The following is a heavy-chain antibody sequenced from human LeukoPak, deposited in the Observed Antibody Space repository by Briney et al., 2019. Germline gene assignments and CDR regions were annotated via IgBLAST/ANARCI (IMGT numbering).Heavy chain of an antibody. CDR2: ISSSSSYI. Sequence: GGSLGLFCAASGFTLSSYSMNWVRQAPGKGLEWVSSISSSSSYIYYADSVKGRFTISRDNAKNSLYLQMNSLRAEDTAVYYCARDGYYGSGSYSYYYGMDVWGKGTAVTGSS. D-gene: IGHD3-10*01. CDR3: ARDGYYGSGSYSYYYGMDV. V-gene: IGHV3-21*01. CDR1: GFTLSSYS. J-gene: IGHJ6*04.